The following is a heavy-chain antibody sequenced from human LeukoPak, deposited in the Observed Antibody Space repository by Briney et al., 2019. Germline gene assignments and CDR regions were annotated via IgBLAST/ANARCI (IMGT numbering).Heavy chain of an antibody. D-gene: IGHD4-17*01. V-gene: IGHV3-30*18. J-gene: IGHJ4*02. CDR2: ISYDGSNK. Sequence: QPGRSLRLSCAASGFTFSSYGMHWVRQAPGKGLEWVAVISYDGSNKYYADSVKGRFTISRDNSKNTLYLQMNSLRAEDTAVYCCAKDLHSTVTTTWTLDYWGQGTLVTVSS. CDR3: AKDLHSTVTTTWTLDY. CDR1: GFTFSSYG.